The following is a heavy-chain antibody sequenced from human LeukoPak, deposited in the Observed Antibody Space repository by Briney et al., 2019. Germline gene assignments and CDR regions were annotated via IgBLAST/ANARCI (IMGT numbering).Heavy chain of an antibody. CDR3: ANWRRNFDWLVSVSGFDP. J-gene: IGHJ5*02. CDR1: GFTFSGYD. Sequence: GGSLRLSCAASGFTFSGYDMSWVRQAPGKGLEWVSDISGSGGSTYYADSVKGRFTISRDNAKNTLYLQMNSLRAEDTAVYYCANWRRNFDWLVSVSGFDPWGQGTLVTVSS. V-gene: IGHV3-23*01. CDR2: ISGSGGST. D-gene: IGHD3-9*01.